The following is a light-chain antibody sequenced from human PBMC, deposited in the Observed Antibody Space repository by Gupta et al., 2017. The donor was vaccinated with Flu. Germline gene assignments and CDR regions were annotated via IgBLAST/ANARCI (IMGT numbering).Light chain of an antibody. CDR3: SSCTSSTTLV. CDR2: DVT. J-gene: IGLJ2*01. Sequence: YGTGTSSDIGRYKYVSWYQQHPGKAPQLLIYDVTNRPAGVSTRFSGSKSGDTASLTISGLQDEDEADYYCSSCTSSTTLVFGGGTRLTVL. CDR1: SSDIGRYKY. V-gene: IGLV2-14*01.